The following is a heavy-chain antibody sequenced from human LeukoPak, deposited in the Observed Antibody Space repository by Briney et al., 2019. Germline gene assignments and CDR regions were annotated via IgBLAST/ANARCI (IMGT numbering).Heavy chain of an antibody. V-gene: IGHV3-21*04. J-gene: IGHJ1*01. CDR2: ISSSGTYV. CDR1: GFTFSSYS. CDR3: ARILFAGGNEYFQH. Sequence: PGGSLRLSCAASGFTFSSYSMNWVRQAPGKGLEWVSSISSSGTYVYYADSVKGRFTISRDNSKNTLYLQMNSLRAEDTAIYHCARILFAGGNEYFQHWGQGTLVTVSS. D-gene: IGHD4-23*01.